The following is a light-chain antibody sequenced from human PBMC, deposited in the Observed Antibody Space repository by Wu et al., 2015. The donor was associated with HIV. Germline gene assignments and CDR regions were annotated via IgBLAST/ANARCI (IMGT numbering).Light chain of an antibody. CDR3: QQYGSSSLT. J-gene: IGKJ4*01. V-gene: IGKV3-15*01. CDR1: QSISRN. Sequence: EIVMTQSPATLSVSPGERATLSCRASQSISRNLAWYQQKPGQPPRLLIYGASTRAPGLPARFSGSGSGTDFTLTISRLEPEDFAVYYCQQYGSSSLTFGGGTKVEIK. CDR2: GAS.